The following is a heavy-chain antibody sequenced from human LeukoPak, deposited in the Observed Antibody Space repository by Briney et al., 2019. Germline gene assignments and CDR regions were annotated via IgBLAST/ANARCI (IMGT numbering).Heavy chain of an antibody. Sequence: GGSLRLSCAASGFTFSSYWMSWVRQAPGKGLEWVANIKQDGSEKYYVDSVKGRFTISRDNAKNSLYLQMNSLRAEDTAVYYCARVRGTLEWLRNYYYYYMDVWGKGTTVTISS. V-gene: IGHV3-7*01. CDR1: GFTFSSYW. J-gene: IGHJ6*03. CDR2: IKQDGSEK. CDR3: ARVRGTLEWLRNYYYYYMDV. D-gene: IGHD5-12*01.